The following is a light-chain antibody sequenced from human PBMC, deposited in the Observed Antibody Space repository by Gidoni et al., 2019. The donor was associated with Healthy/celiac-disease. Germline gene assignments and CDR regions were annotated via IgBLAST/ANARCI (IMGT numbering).Light chain of an antibody. CDR3: SSYTSSSTRV. J-gene: IGLJ3*02. V-gene: IGLV2-14*01. CDR1: SSDVGGYNY. CDR2: EVR. Sequence: QSALTQPASESGSPGQSITIPCTGPSSDVGGYNYVSWYQQHPGKAPKLMIYEVRNRPSGVSNRFSGSKSGNTASLTISGLQAEYEADYYCSSYTSSSTRVFGGGTKLTVL.